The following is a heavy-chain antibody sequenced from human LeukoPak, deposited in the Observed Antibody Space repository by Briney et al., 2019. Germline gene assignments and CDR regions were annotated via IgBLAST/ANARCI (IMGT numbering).Heavy chain of an antibody. CDR2: ISAYNGNT. CDR1: GYTFTSYG. Sequence: AASVKVSFKASGYTFTSYGISWVRQAPGQGLEWMGWISAYNGNTNYAQKLQGRVTMTTDTSTSTAYMELRSLRSDDTAVYYCARENWNQPLPYFDYWGQGTLVTVSS. CDR3: ARENWNQPLPYFDY. D-gene: IGHD1-1*01. V-gene: IGHV1-18*01. J-gene: IGHJ4*02.